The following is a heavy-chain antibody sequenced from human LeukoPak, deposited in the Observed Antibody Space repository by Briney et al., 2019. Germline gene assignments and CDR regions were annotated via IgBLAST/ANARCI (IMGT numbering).Heavy chain of an antibody. CDR3: ARVYLERLTAGYFDH. Sequence: GGSLRLSCAASGFTFSSYWISWVRQAPGKGLEWVAVISYDGRQNYYADSAKGRFTISRDNSKNTLYLQMNSLRDEDSAAYYCARVYLERLTAGYFDHWGQGTWVAVSP. CDR1: GFTFSSYW. CDR2: ISYDGRQN. D-gene: IGHD2-8*01. J-gene: IGHJ4*02. V-gene: IGHV3-30*03.